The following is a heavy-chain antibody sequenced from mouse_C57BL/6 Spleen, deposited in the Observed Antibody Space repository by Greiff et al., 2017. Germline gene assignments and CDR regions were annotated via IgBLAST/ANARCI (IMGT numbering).Heavy chain of an antibody. V-gene: IGHV1-82*01. Sequence: QVQLQQSGPELVKPGASVKISCKASGYAFSSSWLNWVKQRPGKGLEWIGRIYPGDGDTNYNGKFKGKATLTADKSASTAYMQLSSLTSEDSAVYFCARSAITTVVPYAMDYWGQGTSVTVSS. J-gene: IGHJ4*01. CDR1: GYAFSSSW. CDR2: IYPGDGDT. D-gene: IGHD1-1*01. CDR3: ARSAITTVVPYAMDY.